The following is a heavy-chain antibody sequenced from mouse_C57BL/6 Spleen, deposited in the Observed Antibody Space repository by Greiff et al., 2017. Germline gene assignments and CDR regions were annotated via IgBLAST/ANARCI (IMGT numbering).Heavy chain of an antibody. CDR2: IDPSDSYT. Sequence: QVQLQQPGAELVKPGASVKLSCKASGYTFTSYWMQWVKQRPGQGLEWIGEIDPSDSYTNYNQKFKGKATLTVDTSSSTAYMQLSSLTSEDSAVYYCARSRMDYWGQGTSVTVSS. J-gene: IGHJ4*01. CDR1: GYTFTSYW. CDR3: ARSRMDY. V-gene: IGHV1-50*01.